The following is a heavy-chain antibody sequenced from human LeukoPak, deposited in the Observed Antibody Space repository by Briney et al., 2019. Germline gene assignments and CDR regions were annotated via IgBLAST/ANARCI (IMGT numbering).Heavy chain of an antibody. D-gene: IGHD3-22*01. V-gene: IGHV1-69*13. CDR2: IIPIFGTA. J-gene: IGHJ5*02. Sequence: ASVKVSCKASGYTFTNFGISWVRQAPGQGLEWMGGIIPIFGTANYAQKFQGRVTITADESTSTAYMELSSLRSEDTAVYYCARGYYDSSGLKYWFDPWGQGTLVTVSS. CDR3: ARGYYDSSGLKYWFDP. CDR1: GYTFTNFG.